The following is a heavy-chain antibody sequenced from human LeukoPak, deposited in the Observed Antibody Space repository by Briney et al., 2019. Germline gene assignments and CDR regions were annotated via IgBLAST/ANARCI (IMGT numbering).Heavy chain of an antibody. J-gene: IGHJ4*02. CDR2: INPNSGGT. D-gene: IGHD6-19*01. Sequence: ASVKVSCKASGYTFTSYDINWVRQATGQGLEWMGWINPNSGGTNYAQKFQGRVTMTRDTSISTAYMELSRLRSDDTAMYYCARVRYSSGWYGRWFDYWGQGTLVTVSS. CDR1: GYTFTSYD. CDR3: ARVRYSSGWYGRWFDY. V-gene: IGHV1-2*02.